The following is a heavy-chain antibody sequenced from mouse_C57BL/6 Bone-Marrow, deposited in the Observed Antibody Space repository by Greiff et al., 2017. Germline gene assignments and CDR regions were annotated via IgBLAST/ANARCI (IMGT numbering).Heavy chain of an antibody. CDR1: GFTFSSYA. CDR2: ISDGGSYT. Sequence: EVHLVESGGGLVKPGGSLKLSCAASGFTFSSYAMSWVRQTPEKRLEWVATISDGGSYTYYPDNVKGRFTISRDNAKNTLYLQMIHLKSEDTAMYYCARVRGYGFAYWGQGTLVSVSA. D-gene: IGHD2-2*01. J-gene: IGHJ3*01. CDR3: ARVRGYGFAY. V-gene: IGHV5-4*01.